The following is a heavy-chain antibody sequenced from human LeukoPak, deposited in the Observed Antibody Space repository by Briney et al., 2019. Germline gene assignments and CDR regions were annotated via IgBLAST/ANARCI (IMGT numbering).Heavy chain of an antibody. CDR3: TTARYNWNYGPYYFDY. CDR1: GFTFGNYG. CDR2: IKSKTDGGTT. Sequence: GGSLRLSCTASGFTFGNYGMSWVRQAPGKGLEWVGRIKSKTDGGTTDYAAPVKGRFTISRDDSKNTLYLQMNSLKTEDTAVYYCTTARYNWNYGPYYFDYWGQGTLVTVSS. V-gene: IGHV3-15*01. J-gene: IGHJ4*02. D-gene: IGHD1-7*01.